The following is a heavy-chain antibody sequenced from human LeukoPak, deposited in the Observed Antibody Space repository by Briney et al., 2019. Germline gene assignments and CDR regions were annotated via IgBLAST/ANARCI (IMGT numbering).Heavy chain of an antibody. V-gene: IGHV1-69*13. CDR1: GGTFSSYA. Sequence: SVKVSCKASGGTFSSYAISWVRQAPGQGLEWMGGIIPIFGTANYAQKFQGRVTITADESTSTAYMELSSLRSEDTAVYYCARARYGSTSCPYYSDYWGPGTLVTVSS. J-gene: IGHJ4*02. D-gene: IGHD2-2*01. CDR2: IIPIFGTA. CDR3: ARARYGSTSCPYYSDY.